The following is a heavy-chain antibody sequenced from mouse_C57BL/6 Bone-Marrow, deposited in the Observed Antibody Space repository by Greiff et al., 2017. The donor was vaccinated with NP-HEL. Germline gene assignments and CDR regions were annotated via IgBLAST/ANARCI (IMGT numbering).Heavy chain of an antibody. J-gene: IGHJ4*01. V-gene: IGHV1S132*01. CDR2: IFPGTGTT. D-gene: IGHD1-2*01. CDR1: GYTFTSYW. CDR3: AREGPLLLTPYYYAMDY. Sequence: LVESGAELVKPGASVKLSCKTSGYTFTSYWIQWVKQRPGQGLGWIGEIFPGTGTTYYNEKFKGKATLTIDTSSSTAYMQLSSLTSEDSAVYFCAREGPLLLTPYYYAMDYWGQGTSVTVSS.